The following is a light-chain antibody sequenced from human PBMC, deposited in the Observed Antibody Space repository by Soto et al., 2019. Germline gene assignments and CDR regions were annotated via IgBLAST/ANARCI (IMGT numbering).Light chain of an antibody. CDR2: DAS. J-gene: IGKJ1*01. Sequence: EIVLTQSPATLSLSPGERATLSCRASQSVSSYLAWYQQKPGQAPRLLIYDASNRATGIPARFSGSGSGTEFSLTISRLQSEDFAVYYCQQYDNWWTFGQGTKVDI. CDR3: QQYDNWWT. V-gene: IGKV3-11*01. CDR1: QSVSSY.